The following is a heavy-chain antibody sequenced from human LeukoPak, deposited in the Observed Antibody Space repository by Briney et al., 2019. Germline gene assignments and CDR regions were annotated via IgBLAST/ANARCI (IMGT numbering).Heavy chain of an antibody. J-gene: IGHJ3*02. CDR3: ARGKYYDFWSGYYTNDAFDI. Sequence: GGSLRLSCAASGFTFSSYWMHWVRQAPGKGLVWVSRTNSDGSSTSYADSVKGRFTISRDNAKNTLYLQMNSLRAEDTAVYYCARGKYYDFWSGYYTNDAFDIWGQGTMVTVSS. V-gene: IGHV3-74*01. D-gene: IGHD3-3*01. CDR2: TNSDGSST. CDR1: GFTFSSYW.